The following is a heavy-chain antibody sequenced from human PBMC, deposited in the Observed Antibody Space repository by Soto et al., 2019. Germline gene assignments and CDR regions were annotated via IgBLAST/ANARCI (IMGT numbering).Heavy chain of an antibody. CDR2: INPSGGST. CDR3: ARDRGRYYDTSGYPDS. V-gene: IGHV1-46*04. CDR1: GYTFTNYY. J-gene: IGHJ5*01. D-gene: IGHD3-22*01. Sequence: ASVKVSCKASGYTFTNYYMHWVRQAPGQGLEWMGIINPSGGSTRYAQKLQGRVTMTRDTSTSTVYMEVSSLRSEDTAVYYCARDRGRYYDTSGYPDSWGQGTLVTVSS.